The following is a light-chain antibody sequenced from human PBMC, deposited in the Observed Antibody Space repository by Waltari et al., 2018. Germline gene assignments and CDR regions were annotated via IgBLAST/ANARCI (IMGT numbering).Light chain of an antibody. CDR2: GAS. J-gene: IGKJ4*01. CDR1: QTVRTTY. Sequence: EIVLTQSPGTLSLSPGERATLSCRASQTVRTTYLPWYQQKPGQAPTLLIYGASSRATGIPDRVSGSGSGTDFSITISSLEAEDFAVYYCKQYDISPLTFGGGTKVEIK. CDR3: KQYDISPLT. V-gene: IGKV3-20*01.